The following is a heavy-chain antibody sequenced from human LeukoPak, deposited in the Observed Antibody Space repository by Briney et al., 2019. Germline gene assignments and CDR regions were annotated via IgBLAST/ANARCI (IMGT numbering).Heavy chain of an antibody. CDR3: ADNLSR. V-gene: IGHV3-23*01. CDR1: GFTFSSYA. CDR2: ICGSGGST. D-gene: IGHD1-1*01. J-gene: IGHJ4*02. Sequence: GGSLRLSCAASGFTFSSYAMSWVRQAPGKGLEWVSAICGSGGSTYYADSVKGRFTISRDSAKNSLYLQMNSLRAEDTAVYFCADNLSRWGQGTLVTVSS.